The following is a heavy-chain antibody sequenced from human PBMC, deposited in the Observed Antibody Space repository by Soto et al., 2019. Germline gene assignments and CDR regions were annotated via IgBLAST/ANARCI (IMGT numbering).Heavy chain of an antibody. V-gene: IGHV3-21*01. CDR1: GFTFSSYS. J-gene: IGHJ4*01. CDR3: ARDLSEYYDSSGYYKRGGFDY. D-gene: IGHD3-22*01. Sequence: GGSLRLSCAASGFTFSSYSMNWVRQAPGKGLEGVSSISSSSSYINYADSVKGRFTISRDNAKNSLYLQMNSLRAEDTAVYYCARDLSEYYDSSGYYKRGGFDYWGHGTLVTVSS. CDR2: ISSSSSYI.